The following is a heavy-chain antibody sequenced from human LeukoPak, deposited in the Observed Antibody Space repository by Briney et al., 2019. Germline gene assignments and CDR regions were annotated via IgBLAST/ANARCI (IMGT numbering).Heavy chain of an antibody. CDR3: ARRSGYYHYFDY. Sequence: GGSLRLSCAASGFTFSSYAMSWVRQAPGKGLEGVSAISGSGGSTYYADSVKGRFTISRDNSKNTLYLQMNSLRAEDTAVYYCARRSGYYHYFDYWGQGTLVTVSS. J-gene: IGHJ4*02. CDR2: ISGSGGST. D-gene: IGHD3-3*01. CDR1: GFTFSSYA. V-gene: IGHV3-23*01.